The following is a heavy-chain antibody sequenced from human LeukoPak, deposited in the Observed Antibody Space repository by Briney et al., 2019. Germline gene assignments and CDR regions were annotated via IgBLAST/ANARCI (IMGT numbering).Heavy chain of an antibody. J-gene: IGHJ4*02. V-gene: IGHV4-59*01. CDR1: GGSISEYY. CDR3: ARGGNFYRGHYFDY. D-gene: IGHD1-26*01. CDR2: IYYTGST. Sequence: PSETLSLTCTVSGGSISEYYWYWIRQPPGKGLAWIGYIYYTGSTKYHPSLKSRLTISVDTSKNQFSLRLTSVTAADTAVYYCARGGNFYRGHYFDYWGQGALVTVCS.